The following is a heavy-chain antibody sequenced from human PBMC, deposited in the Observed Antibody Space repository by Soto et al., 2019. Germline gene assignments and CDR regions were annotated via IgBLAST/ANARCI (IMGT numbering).Heavy chain of an antibody. CDR1: GFTFSSYA. Sequence: QVQLVESGGGVVQPGRSLRLSCAASGFTFSSYAMHWVRQAPGKGLEWVAVISYDGSNKYYADSVKGRFTISRDNSKNTLYLQMNSLRAEDTAVYYCARDIKALDDSYGYSRFDYWGQGTLVTVSS. CDR2: ISYDGSNK. D-gene: IGHD5-18*01. J-gene: IGHJ4*02. CDR3: ARDIKALDDSYGYSRFDY. V-gene: IGHV3-30-3*01.